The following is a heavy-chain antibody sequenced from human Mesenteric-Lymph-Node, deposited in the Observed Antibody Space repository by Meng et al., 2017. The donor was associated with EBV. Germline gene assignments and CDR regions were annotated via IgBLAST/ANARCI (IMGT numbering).Heavy chain of an antibody. CDR2: IFPTGGT. V-gene: IGHV4-4*02. J-gene: IGHJ4*02. D-gene: IGHD3-22*01. CDR1: GGSISSSNW. CDR3: AREGEVGYYESSGYYY. Sequence: VQLQESGPGPVKPSGTLSLTCAVSGGSISSSNWWTWVRQPPGKGLEWIGEIFPTGGTNYNPSLKSRVTISVDKSKNQFSLKLSSVTAADTAVYYCAREGEVGYYESSGYYYWGQGTLVTVSS.